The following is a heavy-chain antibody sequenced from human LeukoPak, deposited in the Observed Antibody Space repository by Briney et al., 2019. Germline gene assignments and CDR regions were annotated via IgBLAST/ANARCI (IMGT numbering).Heavy chain of an antibody. Sequence: GGSLRLSCAASEFTFDTYEMNWVRQAPGKGLEWVSFISSSGGRTYYAESVKGRFTVSRDNAKNSLYLQMNSLRAEDTAVYYCARDAREDGRFDPWGQGTLDSV. CDR1: EFTFDTYE. CDR3: ARDAREDGRFDP. J-gene: IGHJ5*02. V-gene: IGHV3-48*03. CDR2: ISSSGGRT. D-gene: IGHD5-24*01.